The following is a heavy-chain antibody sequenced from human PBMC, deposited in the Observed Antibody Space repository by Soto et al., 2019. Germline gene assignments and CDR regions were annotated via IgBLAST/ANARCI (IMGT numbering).Heavy chain of an antibody. V-gene: IGHV3-30-3*01. CDR1: GFTFSSYA. J-gene: IGHJ4*01. D-gene: IGHD3-10*01. CDR2: ISYDGSKK. CDR3: ARVGGSGSYYNAYFDY. Sequence: GGSLRLSCAASGFTFSSYAMHWVRQAPGKGLEWVAVISYDGSKKYYADSVKGRFTISRDNSKNTLYLQMNSLRAEDTAVYYCARVGGSGSYYNAYFDYWGQGTLVTLSS.